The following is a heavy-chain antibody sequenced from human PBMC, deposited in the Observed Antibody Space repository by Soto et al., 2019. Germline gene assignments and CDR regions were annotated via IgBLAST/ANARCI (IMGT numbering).Heavy chain of an antibody. J-gene: IGHJ5*01. CDR2: IIPIFGTA. V-gene: IGHV1-69*01. CDR3: AREEHDYDSSGSRLDS. D-gene: IGHD3-22*01. Sequence: RKTPGQGLEWMGGIIPIFGTANYAQKFQGRVTITADESTSTAYMELSSLRSEDTAVYYCAREEHDYDSSGSRLDSGGQGTLVTVLS.